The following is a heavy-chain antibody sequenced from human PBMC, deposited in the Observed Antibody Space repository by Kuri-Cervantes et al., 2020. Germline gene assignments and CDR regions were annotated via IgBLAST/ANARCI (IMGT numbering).Heavy chain of an antibody. CDR1: GGTFSSYT. Sequence: SVKVSCKASGGTFSSYTISWVRQAPGQGLEWMGRIIPILGIANYAQKFQGRVTITADKSTSTAYMELSSLRSEDTAVYYCARAPLELGYSSSSGPYYYYGMDVWGQGTTVTVSS. D-gene: IGHD6-6*01. CDR2: IIPILGIA. CDR3: ARAPLELGYSSSSGPYYYYGMDV. J-gene: IGHJ6*02. V-gene: IGHV1-69*02.